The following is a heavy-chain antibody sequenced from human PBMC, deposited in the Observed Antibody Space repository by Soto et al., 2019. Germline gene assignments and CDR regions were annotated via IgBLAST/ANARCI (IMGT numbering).Heavy chain of an antibody. CDR2: IYPGDSDT. Sequence: GESLKISCKGSGYSFTSYWIGWVRQMPGKGLEWMGIIYPGDSDTRYSPSFQGQVTISADKSISTAYLQWSSLKASDTAMYYCARVRSLEYSGYTGGFDYWGQGTLVTVSS. CDR1: GYSFTSYW. V-gene: IGHV5-51*01. CDR3: ARVRSLEYSGYTGGFDY. J-gene: IGHJ4*02. D-gene: IGHD5-12*01.